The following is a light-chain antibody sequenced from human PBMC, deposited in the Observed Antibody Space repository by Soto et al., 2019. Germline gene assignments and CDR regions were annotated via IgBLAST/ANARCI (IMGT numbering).Light chain of an antibody. CDR3: QQRSNWPSIT. J-gene: IGKJ5*01. Sequence: EIVLTQSPGTLSVSPGERATLSCRASQSVSSSYLAWYQQKPGQAPRLLIYGASSRATGIPDRFSGSGSGTDFTLTISRLEPEDFAVYYCQQRSNWPSITFGQGTRLEIK. CDR2: GAS. V-gene: IGKV3D-20*02. CDR1: QSVSSSY.